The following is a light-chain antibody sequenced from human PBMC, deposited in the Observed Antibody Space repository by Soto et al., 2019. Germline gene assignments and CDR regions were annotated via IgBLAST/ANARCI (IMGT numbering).Light chain of an antibody. CDR3: PHDYNYPLT. CDR2: GAS. CDR1: QSVSNNY. V-gene: IGKV3-20*01. Sequence: EIGLQQSTGTLSVSPGERAPLSCKASQSVSNNYLAWYQQKPGQAPRLLIYGASNRATGIPDRFSGSGSGTDFTLTISSLQPEDFAPYYCPHDYNYPLTFGGGAMVDI. J-gene: IGKJ4*01.